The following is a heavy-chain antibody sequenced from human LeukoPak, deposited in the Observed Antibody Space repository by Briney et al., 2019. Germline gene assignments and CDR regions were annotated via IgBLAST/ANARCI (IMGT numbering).Heavy chain of an antibody. D-gene: IGHD3-3*01. CDR1: GFTFSSYS. V-gene: IGHV3-21*01. J-gene: IGHJ4*02. CDR2: ISTSSAYI. CDR3: AKPSTWDFWSPGYFDY. Sequence: GGSLRLSCAASGFTFSSYSMNWVRQAPGKGLEWVSSISTSSAYIYYADSVKGRFTISRDNSKNTLYLQMNSLRAEDTAVYYCAKPSTWDFWSPGYFDYWGQGTLVTVSS.